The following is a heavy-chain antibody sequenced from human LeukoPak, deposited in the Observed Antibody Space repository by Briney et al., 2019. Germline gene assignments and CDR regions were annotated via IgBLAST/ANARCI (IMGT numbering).Heavy chain of an antibody. J-gene: IGHJ4*02. D-gene: IGHD3-22*01. Sequence: GGSLRLSCAASGFTFSSYWMHWVRQAPGKGLVWVSRISDGGSTTTYADSVKGRFTFSRDNAKNTLYLQMNGLRAEDTAVYYCSRSAYYDGSGNYYDYWGQGTLVTASS. CDR2: ISDGGSTT. V-gene: IGHV3-74*01. CDR3: SRSAYYDGSGNYYDY. CDR1: GFTFSSYW.